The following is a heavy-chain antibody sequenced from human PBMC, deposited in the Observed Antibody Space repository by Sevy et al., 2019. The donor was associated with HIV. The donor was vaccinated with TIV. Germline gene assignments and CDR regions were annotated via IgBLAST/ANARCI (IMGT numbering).Heavy chain of an antibody. D-gene: IGHD6-13*01. CDR2: ITGDSSYM. CDR1: GFTFSSYN. V-gene: IGHV3-21*01. J-gene: IGHJ4*02. Sequence: GGSLRLSCAASGFTFSSYNMNWVRQAPGKGLEWISSITGDSSYMYDADSVKGRFTISRDNAKNSLYLHMNGLRAEDTAVYYCARAPIAAAGSFDWSHEPYYFDYWGQGTLVTVSS. CDR3: ARAPIAAAGSFDWSHEPYYFDY.